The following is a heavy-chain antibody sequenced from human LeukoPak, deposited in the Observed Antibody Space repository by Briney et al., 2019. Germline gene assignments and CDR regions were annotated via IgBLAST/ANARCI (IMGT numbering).Heavy chain of an antibody. V-gene: IGHV3-33*06. CDR2: IWYDGSNK. CDR3: AKDPHDCSGGSCYFGWYFDY. J-gene: IGHJ4*02. Sequence: GRSLRLSCAASGFTFSSYGMHWVRQAPGKGLEWVAVIWYDGSNKYADSVKGRFSISRDNSKNTLYLQMNSLRAEDTAVYYCAKDPHDCSGGSCYFGWYFDYWGQGTLVTVSS. D-gene: IGHD2-15*01. CDR1: GFTFSSYG.